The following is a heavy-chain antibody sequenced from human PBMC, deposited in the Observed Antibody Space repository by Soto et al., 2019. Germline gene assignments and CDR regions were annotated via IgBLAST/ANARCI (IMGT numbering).Heavy chain of an antibody. CDR3: ASQGSPTGAFDI. CDR1: GGSISSSSYY. V-gene: IGHV4-39*01. J-gene: IGHJ3*02. Sequence: QLQLQESGPGLVKPSETLSLTCTVSGGSISSSSYYWGWIRQPPGKGLEWIGSIYYSGSTYYNPSLKSRVTISVDTSKTQFSLKLSSVTAADTAVYYCASQGSPTGAFDIWGQGTMVTVSS. CDR2: IYYSGST. D-gene: IGHD4-17*01.